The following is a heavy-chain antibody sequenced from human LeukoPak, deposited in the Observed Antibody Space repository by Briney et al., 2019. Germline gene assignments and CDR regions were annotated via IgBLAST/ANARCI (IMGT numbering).Heavy chain of an antibody. Sequence: SETLSLTCTVSGDSVSTYYWNWIRQPPGEGLEWIGYIYYSGSTNYNPSLKSRVTISVDTSKDQLSLKLSSVTAADTAVYYCARLGHRGFDYWGQGTLVTVSS. D-gene: IGHD3-10*01. CDR2: IYYSGST. CDR1: GDSVSTYY. J-gene: IGHJ4*02. V-gene: IGHV4-59*08. CDR3: ARLGHRGFDY.